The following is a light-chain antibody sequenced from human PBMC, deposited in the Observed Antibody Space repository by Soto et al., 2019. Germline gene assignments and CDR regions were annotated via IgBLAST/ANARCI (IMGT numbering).Light chain of an antibody. CDR3: NSYSSASTGV. Sequence: QSALTQPASVSGSPGQSITISCTGTSNDVGAYNYVSWYQQHPGKAPKLMISEVSNRPSGISNRFSGSKSGNTASLTFSGLHAEDAAYYYCNSYSSASTGVFGGGTKLTVL. CDR1: SNDVGAYNY. V-gene: IGLV2-14*01. J-gene: IGLJ3*02. CDR2: EVS.